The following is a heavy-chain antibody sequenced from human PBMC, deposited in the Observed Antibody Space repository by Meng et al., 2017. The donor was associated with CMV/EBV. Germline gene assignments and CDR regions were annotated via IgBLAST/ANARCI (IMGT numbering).Heavy chain of an antibody. Sequence: QVALQQWGVGLLKPSETLSLTCAVYGGSFSGYYWSWIRQPPGKGLEWIGEINHSGSTNYNPSLKSRVTISVDTSKNQFSLKLSSVTAADTAVYYCARGSRRLPRFNWFDPWGQGTLVTVSS. CDR3: ARGSRRLPRFNWFDP. CDR2: INHSGST. CDR1: GGSFSGYY. V-gene: IGHV4-34*01. J-gene: IGHJ5*02. D-gene: IGHD3-3*01.